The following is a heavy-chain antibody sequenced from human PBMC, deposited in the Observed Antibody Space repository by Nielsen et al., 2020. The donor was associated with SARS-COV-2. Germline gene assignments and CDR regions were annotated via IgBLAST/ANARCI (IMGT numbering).Heavy chain of an antibody. Sequence: GESLKISCAASGFTFDDYGMSWVRQAPGKGLEWVSGINWNGGSTGYADSVKGRFTISRDNAKNSLYLQMNSLRAEDTALYYCAKLAVAGYWYFDLWGRGTLVTVSS. D-gene: IGHD6-19*01. CDR1: GFTFDDYG. CDR3: AKLAVAGYWYFDL. J-gene: IGHJ2*01. V-gene: IGHV3-20*04. CDR2: INWNGGST.